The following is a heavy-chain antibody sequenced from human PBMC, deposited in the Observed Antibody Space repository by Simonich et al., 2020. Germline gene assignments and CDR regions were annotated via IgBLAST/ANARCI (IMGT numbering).Heavy chain of an antibody. Sequence: QVQLQESGPGLVTPSETLSLTCTVSCGSISSYYWSWIRQPPGKGLEWIGYISYSGSTTSTPSLKGRVTISVDTSKNQFSLKLSSVTAADTAVYYCARHDRWLQFYFDYWGQGTLVTVSS. V-gene: IGHV4-59*08. CDR3: ARHDRWLQFYFDY. J-gene: IGHJ4*02. CDR1: CGSISSYY. CDR2: ISYSGST. D-gene: IGHD5-12*01.